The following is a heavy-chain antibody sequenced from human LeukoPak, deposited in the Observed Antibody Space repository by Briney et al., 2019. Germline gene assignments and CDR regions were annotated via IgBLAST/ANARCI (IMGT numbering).Heavy chain of an antibody. CDR2: IYSTGNA. V-gene: IGHV4-59*01. CDR3: ARNDGYNFMVPDF. Sequence: PSETLSLTCSVSGGSIRSYYWSWIRQPPGKGLEWIGYIYSTGNANYNPSLRSRVSMSVDTSKNQFSLKLSSVTGADTAVYFCARNDGYNFMVPDFWGQGTLVTVSS. J-gene: IGHJ4*02. CDR1: GGSIRSYY. D-gene: IGHD5-24*01.